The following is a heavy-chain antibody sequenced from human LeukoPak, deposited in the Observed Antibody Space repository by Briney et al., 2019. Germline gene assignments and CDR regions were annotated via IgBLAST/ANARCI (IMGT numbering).Heavy chain of an antibody. D-gene: IGHD3-9*01. V-gene: IGHV3-23*01. CDR2: ISGSGGST. J-gene: IGHJ3*02. Sequence: GGSLRLSCAASGFTFSTYAMSWVRQAPGKGLEWVSAISGSGGSTYYADSVKGRFTISRDNSKNTLYLQMNSLRAEDTAVYYCARHEDYTYYDILTLGAFDIWGQGTMVTVSS. CDR1: GFTFSTYA. CDR3: ARHEDYTYYDILTLGAFDI.